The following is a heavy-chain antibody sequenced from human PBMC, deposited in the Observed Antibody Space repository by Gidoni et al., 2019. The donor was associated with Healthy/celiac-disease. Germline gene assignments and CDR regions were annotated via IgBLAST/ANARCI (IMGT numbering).Heavy chain of an antibody. J-gene: IGHJ6*02. CDR1: GYSFTSYW. Sequence: EVQLVQSGAEVKKPGESLKISCKGSGYSFTSYWFGWVRQMPGKGLEWMGIIYPGDSDTRYSPSFQGQVTISADKSISTAYLQWSSLKASDTAMYYCARRYYYDSSGSYGMDVWGQGTTVTVSS. V-gene: IGHV5-51*01. CDR3: ARRYYYDSSGSYGMDV. CDR2: IYPGDSDT. D-gene: IGHD3-22*01.